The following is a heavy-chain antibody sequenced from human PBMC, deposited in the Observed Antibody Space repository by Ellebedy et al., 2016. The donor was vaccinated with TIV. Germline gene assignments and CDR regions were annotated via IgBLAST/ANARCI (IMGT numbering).Heavy chain of an antibody. CDR1: GFTFSSYG. CDR3: ARGGPGRSSPHDY. V-gene: IGHV3-33*01. D-gene: IGHD2-15*01. Sequence: PGGSLRLSCAASGFTFSSYGMHWVRQAPGKGLEWVAVIWYDGSNKYYADSVKGRFTISRDNSQNTLSLQMNSLRAEDTAVYYCARGGPGRSSPHDYWGQGTLVTVSS. CDR2: IWYDGSNK. J-gene: IGHJ4*02.